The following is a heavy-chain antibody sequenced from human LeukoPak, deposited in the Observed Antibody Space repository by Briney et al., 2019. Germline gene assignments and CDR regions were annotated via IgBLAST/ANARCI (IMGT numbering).Heavy chain of an antibody. Sequence: GASVTVSCKASGYTFTSYYMHWVRQAPGQGLEWMGIINPSGGSTSYAQKFQGRVTMTRDTSTSTVYMELSSLRSEDTAVYYCARAGGDYGVHPKNWFDPWGQGTLVTVSS. V-gene: IGHV1-46*01. CDR2: INPSGGST. CDR1: GYTFTSYY. CDR3: ARAGGDYGVHPKNWFDP. D-gene: IGHD4-17*01. J-gene: IGHJ5*02.